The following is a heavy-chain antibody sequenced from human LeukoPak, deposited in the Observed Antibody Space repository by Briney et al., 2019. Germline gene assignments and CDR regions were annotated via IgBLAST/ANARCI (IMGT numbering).Heavy chain of an antibody. D-gene: IGHD5-12*01. CDR2: IFYSGTT. J-gene: IGHJ4*02. V-gene: IGHV4-39*01. CDR1: GGSISSSSTYF. CDR3: ARHLSLDIVATPPFDY. Sequence: SETLSLTCTVSGGSISSSSTYFWGWIRQPPGKGLEWIGSIFYSGTTYYTPSLKSRVTMSVDTSKNQFSLKLSSVTAADTAVYYCARHLSLDIVATPPFDYWGQGTLVTVSS.